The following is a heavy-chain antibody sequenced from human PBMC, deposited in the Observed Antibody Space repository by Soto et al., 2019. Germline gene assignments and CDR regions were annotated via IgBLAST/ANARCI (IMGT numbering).Heavy chain of an antibody. J-gene: IGHJ5*02. CDR2: IYTSGST. Sequence: SETLSLTCTVSGGSISSYYWSWIRQPAGKGLEWIGRIYTSGSTNYNPSLKSRVTMSVDTSKNQFSLKLSSVTAADTAVYYCARGYSSSPEVWFDPWGQGTLVTVSS. V-gene: IGHV4-4*07. CDR3: ARGYSSSPEVWFDP. D-gene: IGHD6-13*01. CDR1: GGSISSYY.